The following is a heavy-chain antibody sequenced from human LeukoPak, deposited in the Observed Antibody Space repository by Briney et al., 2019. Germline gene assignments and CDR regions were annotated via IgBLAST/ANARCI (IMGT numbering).Heavy chain of an antibody. J-gene: IGHJ6*03. V-gene: IGHV3-48*01. D-gene: IGHD2-2*02. Sequence: GGSLRLSCAASGFTFSSYSMNWVRQAPGKGLEWVSYISSSSSTIYYADSVKGRFTISRDNAKNSLYLQMNSLRAEDTAVYYCAKGYCSSTSCYTGYYFYMDVWGKGTTVTVSS. CDR1: GFTFSSYS. CDR3: AKGYCSSTSCYTGYYFYMDV. CDR2: ISSSSSTI.